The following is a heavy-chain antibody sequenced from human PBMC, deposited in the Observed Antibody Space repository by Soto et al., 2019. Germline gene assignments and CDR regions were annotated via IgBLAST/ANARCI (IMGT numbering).Heavy chain of an antibody. D-gene: IGHD3-16*01. CDR3: ARQTYLTYFDI. CDR1: RGSIQSSTYY. V-gene: IGHV4-39*01. CDR2: VYYNGSP. J-gene: IGHJ3*02. Sequence: QLQLQESGPGLVKPSETLSLTCTVSRGSIQSSTYYWGWIRQPPGKGLEWIGTVYYNGSPYFNPSLKSRLTLSADPSQNQFSLRLASVTAADPAVYYCARQTYLTYFDIWGQGTMVTVSS.